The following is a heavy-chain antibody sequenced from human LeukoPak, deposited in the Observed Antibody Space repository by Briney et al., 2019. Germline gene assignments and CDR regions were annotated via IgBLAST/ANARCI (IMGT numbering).Heavy chain of an antibody. V-gene: IGHV4-39*01. CDR2: FFVSGST. CDR1: GGSISSSSDY. CDR3: ARQFATAAADTRGYFDY. J-gene: IGHJ4*02. D-gene: IGHD6-25*01. Sequence: PPETPSLTCTVSGGSISSSSDYWGWIRQAPGKGLEWIGSFFVSGSTHYNPSLRSRATLFVDTSKNQFSLKLTSMTAADAATYFCARQFATAAADTRGYFDYWGQG.